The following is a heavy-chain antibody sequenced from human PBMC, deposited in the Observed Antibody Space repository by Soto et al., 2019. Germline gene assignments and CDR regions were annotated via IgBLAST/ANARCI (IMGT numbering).Heavy chain of an antibody. Sequence: GGSLRLSCAASGFTFSSYWMSWVRQAPGKGLEWVANIKQDGSEKYYVDSVKGRFTISRDNAKNSLYLQMNSLRAEDTAVYYCARGRITIFGVANQRTYYFDYWGQGTLVTVSS. CDR1: GFTFSSYW. V-gene: IGHV3-7*01. J-gene: IGHJ4*02. CDR2: IKQDGSEK. D-gene: IGHD3-3*01. CDR3: ARGRITIFGVANQRTYYFDY.